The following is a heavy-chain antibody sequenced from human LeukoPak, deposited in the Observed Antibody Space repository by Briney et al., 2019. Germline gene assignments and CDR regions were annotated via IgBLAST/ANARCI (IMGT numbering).Heavy chain of an antibody. CDR2: IYPGDSDT. Sequence: GGSLRLSCKGSGYSFTSYWIGWVRQMPGKGLEWMGIIYPGDSDTRYSPSFQGQVTISADKSISTAYLQWSSLKASDTAMYYCARGASWNYVYFDYWGQGTLVTVSS. J-gene: IGHJ4*02. D-gene: IGHD1-7*01. CDR3: ARGASWNYVYFDY. CDR1: GYSFTSYW. V-gene: IGHV5-51*01.